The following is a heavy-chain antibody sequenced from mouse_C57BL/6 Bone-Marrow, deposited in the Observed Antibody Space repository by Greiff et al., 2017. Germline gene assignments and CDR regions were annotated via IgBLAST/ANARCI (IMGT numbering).Heavy chain of an antibody. CDR1: GYTFTSYW. V-gene: IGHV1-64*01. J-gene: IGHJ3*01. CDR2: IHPNSGST. Sequence: QVQLQQPGAELVKPGASVKLSCKASGYTFTSYWMHWVKQRPGQGLEWIGMIHPNSGSTNYNEKFKSKATLTVDKSSSTAYMQLSSLTSEDSAVYCGAKRWLRRRFAYWGQGTLVTVSA. D-gene: IGHD2-2*01. CDR3: AKRWLRRRFAY.